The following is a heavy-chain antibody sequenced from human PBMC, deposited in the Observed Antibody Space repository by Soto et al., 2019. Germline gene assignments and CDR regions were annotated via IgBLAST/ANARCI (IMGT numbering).Heavy chain of an antibody. J-gene: IGHJ4*02. Sequence: EVQLVETGGGLIQPGGSLRLSCAASGFTVSSNYMSWVRQAPGKGLEWVSVIYSGGSTYYADSVKGRFTISRDNTKNTRYLQMNSLRAEDTAVYYCAGASQWLSFDYWGQGTLVTVSS. D-gene: IGHD6-19*01. CDR2: IYSGGST. CDR3: AGASQWLSFDY. CDR1: GFTVSSNY. V-gene: IGHV3-53*02.